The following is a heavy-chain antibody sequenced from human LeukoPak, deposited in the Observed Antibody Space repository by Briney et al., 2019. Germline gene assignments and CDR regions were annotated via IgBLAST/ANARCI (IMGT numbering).Heavy chain of an antibody. V-gene: IGHV4-38-2*02. J-gene: IGHJ3*01. D-gene: IGHD3-3*01. Sequence: PSQTLSLTCTVSGGSISSGYYWGWIRQPPGKGLEWIGSIYHSGSTYYNPSLKSRVTISVDTSKNQFSLKLSSVTAADTAVYYCARGNYDFWSGYFSPWGQGTMVTVSS. CDR3: ARGNYDFWSGYFSP. CDR1: GGSISSGYY. CDR2: IYHSGST.